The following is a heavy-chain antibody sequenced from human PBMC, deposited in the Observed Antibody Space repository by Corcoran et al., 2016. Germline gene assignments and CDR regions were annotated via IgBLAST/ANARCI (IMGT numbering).Heavy chain of an antibody. V-gene: IGHV1-2*02. CDR3: ARVLDSSSWYEGGGAVAGKPRLDRPLYYYGMDV. CDR1: GYTFTGYY. J-gene: IGHJ6*02. D-gene: IGHD6-13*01. CDR2: INPNSGGT. Sequence: QVQLVQSGAEVKKPGASVKVSCKASGYTFTGYYMHWVRQAPGQGLEWMGWINPNSGGTNYAQKFQGRVTMTRDTSISTAYMELSRLRSDDTAVYYCARVLDSSSWYEGGGAVAGKPRLDRPLYYYGMDVWGQGTTVTVSS.